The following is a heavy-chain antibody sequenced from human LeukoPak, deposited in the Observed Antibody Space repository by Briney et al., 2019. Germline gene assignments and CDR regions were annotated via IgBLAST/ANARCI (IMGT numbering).Heavy chain of an antibody. Sequence: SETLSLTCAVYGGSFSGYYWSWIRRPPGKGLEWIGEINHSGSTNYNPSLKSRVTISVDTSKNQFSLKLSSVTAADTAVYYCARGPDGDYDFDYWGQGTLVTVSS. CDR2: INHSGST. V-gene: IGHV4-34*01. CDR1: GGSFSGYY. CDR3: ARGPDGDYDFDY. J-gene: IGHJ4*02. D-gene: IGHD4-17*01.